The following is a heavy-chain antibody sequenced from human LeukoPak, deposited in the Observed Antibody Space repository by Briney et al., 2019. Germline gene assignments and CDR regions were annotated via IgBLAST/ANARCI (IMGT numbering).Heavy chain of an antibody. V-gene: IGHV3-48*01. CDR1: GFTFSTYG. CDR3: ARGGAARPDY. CDR2: INLNSRTI. D-gene: IGHD6-6*01. Sequence: GGSLRLSCAASGFTFSTYGMNWVRQAPGKGLEWVSYINLNSRTIDYADSVRGRFTISRDNAKSSLYLQMNSLRAEDTAVYYCARGGAARPDYWGQGTLVTVFS. J-gene: IGHJ4*02.